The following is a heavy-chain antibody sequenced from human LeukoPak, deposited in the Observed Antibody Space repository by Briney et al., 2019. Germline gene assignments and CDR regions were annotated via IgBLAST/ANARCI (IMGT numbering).Heavy chain of an antibody. CDR1: GYTFTGYY. J-gene: IGHJ4*02. CDR2: INPNSGGT. CDR3: ARSVYYYDSSGSFYFDY. V-gene: IGHV1-2*02. D-gene: IGHD3-22*01. Sequence: ASVKVSCKASGYTFTGYYMHWVRQAPGQGLEWMGWINPNSGGTNYAQKFQGRVTVTRDTSISTAYMELSSLRSEDTAVYYCARSVYYYDSSGSFYFDYWGQGTLVTVSS.